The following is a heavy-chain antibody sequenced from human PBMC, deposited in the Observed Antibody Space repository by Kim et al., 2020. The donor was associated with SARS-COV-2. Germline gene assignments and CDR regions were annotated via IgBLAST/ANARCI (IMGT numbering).Heavy chain of an antibody. CDR3: ARSVGYSYGKNFDY. J-gene: IGHJ4*02. V-gene: IGHV1-46*01. Sequence: AQKFQGRVTMTRDTSPSTVYMELSSLRSEDTAVYYCARSVGYSYGKNFDYWGQGTLVTVSS. D-gene: IGHD5-18*01.